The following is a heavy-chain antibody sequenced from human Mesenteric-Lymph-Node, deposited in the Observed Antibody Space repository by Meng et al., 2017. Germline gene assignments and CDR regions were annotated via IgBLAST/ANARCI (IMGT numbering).Heavy chain of an antibody. Sequence: GSLRLSCDVSGYSISSGYYWAWIRQPPGKGLEWIGSIYESGGTSYNPSLRSRLTISVDTSKNQFSLRLTSVTAADSAVYYCAKNFFGAGNNARYFDPWGQGTLVTVSS. V-gene: IGHV4-38-2*01. CDR3: AKNFFGAGNNARYFDP. D-gene: IGHD4/OR15-4a*01. CDR1: GYSISSGYY. J-gene: IGHJ5*02. CDR2: IYESGGT.